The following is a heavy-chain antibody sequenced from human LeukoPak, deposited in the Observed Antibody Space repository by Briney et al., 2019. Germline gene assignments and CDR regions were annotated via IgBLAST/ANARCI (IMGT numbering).Heavy chain of an antibody. CDR2: IYHSGST. D-gene: IGHD5-12*01. Sequence: PSETLSLTCAVSAGSISSGSWWNWVRQPPGKGLEWIGEIYHSGSTNYNPPLKSRVTISLDKSKNQFSLKLYSVTAADTAVYYCARYRGASGYHFDYWGQGTLVTVSS. CDR1: AGSISSGSW. J-gene: IGHJ4*02. CDR3: ARYRGASGYHFDY. V-gene: IGHV4-4*02.